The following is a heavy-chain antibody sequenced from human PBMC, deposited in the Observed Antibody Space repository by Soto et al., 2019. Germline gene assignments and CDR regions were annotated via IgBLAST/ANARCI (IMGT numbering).Heavy chain of an antibody. V-gene: IGHV1-2*04. D-gene: IGHD2-8*01. Sequence: QVQLVQSGAEVKKPGASVRVSCKASGYSFTDYHIHWVRQAPGQGLEWLGRINPKSGGTSTAQKFQGWVTMTEDMSISTVYMELTRLRSDDTAVYFCARGHSTDCSNGVCSFFYNHEMDVWGQGTTVTVSS. CDR3: ARGHSTDCSNGVCSFFYNHEMDV. CDR1: GYSFTDYH. J-gene: IGHJ6*02. CDR2: INPKSGGT.